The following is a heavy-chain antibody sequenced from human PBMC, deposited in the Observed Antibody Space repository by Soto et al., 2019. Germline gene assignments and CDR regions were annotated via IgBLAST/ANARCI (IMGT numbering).Heavy chain of an antibody. D-gene: IGHD3-9*01. Sequence: GGSLRLSCAASGFTFDDYAMHWVRQAPGKGLEWVSGISWNSGSIGYADSVKGRFTISRDNAKNSLYLQMNSLRAEDTALYYCAKGPVRYFDWFGDYMDVWGKGTTVTVSS. V-gene: IGHV3-9*01. CDR3: AKGPVRYFDWFGDYMDV. J-gene: IGHJ6*03. CDR1: GFTFDDYA. CDR2: ISWNSGSI.